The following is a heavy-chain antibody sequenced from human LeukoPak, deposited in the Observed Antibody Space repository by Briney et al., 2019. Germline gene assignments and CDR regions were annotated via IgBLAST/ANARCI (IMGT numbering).Heavy chain of an antibody. V-gene: IGHV4-59*08. CDR1: GGSISSYY. D-gene: IGHD2/OR15-2a*01. J-gene: IGHJ3*02. CDR3: ARHGKGVTYFYTFDI. Sequence: ASETLSLTCTVSGGSISSYYWSWIRQPPGEGLEWIGYVYASGATNSNPSLKSRVTISVDTSKNQFSLKPSSVTAADTAVYYCARHGKGVTYFYTFDIWGQGTVVAVSS. CDR2: VYASGAT.